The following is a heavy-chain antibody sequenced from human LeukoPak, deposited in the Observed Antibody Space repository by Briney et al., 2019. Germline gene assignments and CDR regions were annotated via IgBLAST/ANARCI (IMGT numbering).Heavy chain of an antibody. CDR2: INHSGST. J-gene: IGHJ4*02. Sequence: PSETLSLTCTVSGGSISSSSYYWGWIRQPPGKGLEWIGEINHSGSTNYNPSLKSRVTISVDTSKNQFSLKLSSVTAADTAVYCCARGRRYFDWSRQYYFDYWGQGTLATVSS. CDR3: ARGRRYFDWSRQYYFDY. V-gene: IGHV4-39*07. D-gene: IGHD3-9*01. CDR1: GGSISSSSYY.